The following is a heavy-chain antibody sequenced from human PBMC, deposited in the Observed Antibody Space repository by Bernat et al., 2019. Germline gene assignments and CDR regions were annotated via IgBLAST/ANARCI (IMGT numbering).Heavy chain of an antibody. J-gene: IGHJ6*01. Sequence: EVQLVESGGGLVQPGGSLRLSCEVSGFTFSGYWMTWVRQAPGKGLEWVANIKQDGSDKYYVDSVKGRFTISRDNAKNSVYLQMDSLRAEDTAVYYCEKCIERPGRLYYYYYGMDVWGQGTTVTVSS. D-gene: IGHD1-1*01. V-gene: IGHV3-7*02. CDR1: GFTFSGYW. CDR3: EKCIERPGRLYYYYYGMDV. CDR2: IKQDGSDK.